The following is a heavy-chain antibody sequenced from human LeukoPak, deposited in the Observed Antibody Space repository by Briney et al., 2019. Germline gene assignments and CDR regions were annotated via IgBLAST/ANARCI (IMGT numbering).Heavy chain of an antibody. Sequence: GQVDVWVGWINPNSDDRGYAQKFQGRVTITRDTSRTTAYMELRSLRSEDTAVYFCARSSSFTASGYDYWGQGTLVTVSS. D-gene: IGHD6-25*01. CDR3: ARSSSFTASGYDY. J-gene: IGHJ4*02. CDR2: INPNSDDR. V-gene: IGHV1-8*03.